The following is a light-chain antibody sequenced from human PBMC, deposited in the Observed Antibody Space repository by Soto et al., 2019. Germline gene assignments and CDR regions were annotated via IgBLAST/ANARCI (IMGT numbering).Light chain of an antibody. CDR3: LQHTRFPNT. V-gene: IGKV1-17*03. J-gene: IGKJ2*01. CDR2: AAS. Sequence: DIQMTQSPSAMYASVGDRVTITCRASQGISNYLAWFQQRPGKVPKRLIYAASTLDPGVPSRFSGRVSVTEFSLTISSLQPEDLATYYCLQHTRFPNTSGQGT. CDR1: QGISNY.